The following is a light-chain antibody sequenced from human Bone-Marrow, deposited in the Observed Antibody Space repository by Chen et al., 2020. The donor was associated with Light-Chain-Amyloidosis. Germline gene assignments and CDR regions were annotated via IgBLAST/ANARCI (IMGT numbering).Light chain of an antibody. Sequence: NFMLTQPHAVSESPGKTGIISCTRSSGSIATNYVQWYQQRPGSSPTTVIYEDDQRPSGVPDRFSGSIDRSSNYASLTISGLKTEDEADYYCQSYQGSSQGVFGGGTKLTVL. CDR3: QSYQGSSQGV. J-gene: IGLJ3*02. CDR2: EDD. V-gene: IGLV6-57*01. CDR1: SGSIATNY.